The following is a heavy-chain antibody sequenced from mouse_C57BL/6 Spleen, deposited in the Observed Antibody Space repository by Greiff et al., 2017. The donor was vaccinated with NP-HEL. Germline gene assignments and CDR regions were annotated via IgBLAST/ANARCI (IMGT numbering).Heavy chain of an antibody. CDR3: ARRGYYGSSGY. J-gene: IGHJ2*01. CDR1: GYTFTSYW. D-gene: IGHD1-1*01. CDR2: IYPGSGST. Sequence: QVQLKQPGAELVKPGASVKMSCKASGYTFTSYWITWVKQRPGQGLEWIGDIYPGSGSTNYNEKVKSKATLTVDTSSSTAYMQLSSLTSEDPAVYYCARRGYYGSSGYWGQGTTLTVSS. V-gene: IGHV1-55*01.